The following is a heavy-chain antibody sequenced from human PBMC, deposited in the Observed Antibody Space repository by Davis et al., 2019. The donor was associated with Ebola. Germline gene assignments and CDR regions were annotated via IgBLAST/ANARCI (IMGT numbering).Heavy chain of an antibody. V-gene: IGHV1-69*13. CDR3: ARDRPYDSSGYYIDY. CDR1: GYTFTGYY. CDR2: IIPIFGTA. D-gene: IGHD3-22*01. J-gene: IGHJ4*02. Sequence: SVKVSCKASGYTFTGYYMHWVRQAPGQGLEWMGGIIPIFGTANYAQKFQGRVTITADESTSTAYMERGSLGSEDTAVYYCARDRPYDSSGYYIDYWGQGTLVTVSS.